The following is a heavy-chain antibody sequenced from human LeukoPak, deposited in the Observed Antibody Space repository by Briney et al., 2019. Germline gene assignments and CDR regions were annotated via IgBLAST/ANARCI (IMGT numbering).Heavy chain of an antibody. CDR1: GFTFSSYA. Sequence: GGSLRLSCAASGFTFSSYAMSWVRQAPGKGLEWVSAISGSGGSTYYADSVKGRFTISRDNSKNTLYLQLNSLRVEDTAVYYCAKEGTDYGDYPYFFESWGQGSLVTVSS. CDR3: AKEGTDYGDYPYFFES. D-gene: IGHD4-17*01. J-gene: IGHJ4*02. CDR2: ISGSGGST. V-gene: IGHV3-23*01.